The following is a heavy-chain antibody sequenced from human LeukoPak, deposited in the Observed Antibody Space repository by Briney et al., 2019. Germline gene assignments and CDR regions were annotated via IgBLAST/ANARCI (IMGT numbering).Heavy chain of an antibody. CDR3: ARAKDTAMVSTAFDI. J-gene: IGHJ3*02. Sequence: SETLSLTCAVYGGSFSGYYWSWIRQPPGKGLEWIGEINHSGSTNYNPSLKSRVTISVDTSKNQFSLKLSSVTAADTAVYYCARAKDTAMVSTAFDIWGQGTMVTVSS. D-gene: IGHD5-18*01. V-gene: IGHV4-34*01. CDR1: GGSFSGYY. CDR2: INHSGST.